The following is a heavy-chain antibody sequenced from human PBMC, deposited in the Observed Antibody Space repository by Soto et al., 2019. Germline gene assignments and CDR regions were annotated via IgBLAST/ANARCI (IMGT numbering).Heavy chain of an antibody. CDR1: GYSFTSYW. J-gene: IGHJ4*02. Sequence: PGESLKISRKGSGYSFTSYWTGWVRQMPGKGLEWMGIIYPGDSDTRYSPSFQGQVTISADKSISTAYLQWSSLKASDTAMYYCARQLGAIAVAGIYLDYWGQGTLVTVSS. D-gene: IGHD6-19*01. CDR2: IYPGDSDT. V-gene: IGHV5-51*01. CDR3: ARQLGAIAVAGIYLDY.